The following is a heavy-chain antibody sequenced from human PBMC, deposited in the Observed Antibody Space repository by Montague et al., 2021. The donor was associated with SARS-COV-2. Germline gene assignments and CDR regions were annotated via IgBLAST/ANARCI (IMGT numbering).Heavy chain of an antibody. J-gene: IGHJ4*02. CDR2: IYYSGTT. D-gene: IGHD3-10*01. V-gene: IGHV4-39*02. CDR1: SGSIISSGYY. CDR3: ARGMIRGVTTPFDY. Sequence: TLSLTCSVSSGSIISSGYYWGWIRQPPGKELEWIGNIYYSGTTYYNPSLQSRGTISVDTSKNHSSLRLSSVTAADTAVYFCARGMIRGVTTPFDYWGQGSQVTVSS.